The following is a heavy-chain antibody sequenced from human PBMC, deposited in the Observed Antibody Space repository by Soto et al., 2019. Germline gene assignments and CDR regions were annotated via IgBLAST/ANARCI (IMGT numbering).Heavy chain of an antibody. D-gene: IGHD2-2*01. Sequence: EVQLLESGGGLVQPGGSLRLSCAASGFTFSSYAMSWVRLAPGKGLEWVSAISGSGGSTYYADSVKGRFTISRDNSKNTLYLQMNSLSAEATALYSCAKGIGYCSSNSCYQIDYLGQGTLVTVCS. CDR3: AKGIGYCSSNSCYQIDY. J-gene: IGHJ4*02. CDR2: ISGSGGST. V-gene: IGHV3-23*01. CDR1: GFTFSSYA.